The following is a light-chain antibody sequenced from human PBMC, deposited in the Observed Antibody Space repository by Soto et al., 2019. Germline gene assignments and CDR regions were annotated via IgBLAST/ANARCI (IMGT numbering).Light chain of an antibody. Sequence: DIQMTQSPSTLSASVGDRVTITCRASQSISSWLAWYQQKPGKAPKLLIYKASSLESGVPSRFSGSGSGTEFTLTISSLQPDDFATYYCQHYNSYSEAFGPGTKV. CDR3: QHYNSYSEA. CDR1: QSISSW. J-gene: IGKJ1*01. V-gene: IGKV1-5*03. CDR2: KAS.